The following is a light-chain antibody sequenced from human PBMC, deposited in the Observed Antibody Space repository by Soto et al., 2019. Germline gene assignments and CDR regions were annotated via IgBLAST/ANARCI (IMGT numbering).Light chain of an antibody. CDR3: AAWDDSLHVV. J-gene: IGLJ2*01. CDR1: SSNIGSNY. Sequence: QSVLTQPPSASGTPGQRVTISCSGSSSNIGSNYVYWYQQLPGTAPKLLIYRNNQRPSGVPDRFSGSKSGTSASLAISGLWSEDEADYYCAAWDDSLHVVFGGGTKVTVL. V-gene: IGLV1-47*03. CDR2: RNN.